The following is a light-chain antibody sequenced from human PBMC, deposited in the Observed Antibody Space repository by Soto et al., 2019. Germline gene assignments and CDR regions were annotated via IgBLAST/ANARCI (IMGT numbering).Light chain of an antibody. CDR1: QSVSRN. CDR3: QQYNKWPLT. Sequence: EIVMPQSPATLSVSPGERATLSCRASQSVSRNLAWYQQKPGQAPMLLIYAASTRATDIAARISGSGSGTEFTLTISSLQSEDFAVYYCQQYNKWPLTFGGGTKVEIK. CDR2: AAS. V-gene: IGKV3-15*01. J-gene: IGKJ4*01.